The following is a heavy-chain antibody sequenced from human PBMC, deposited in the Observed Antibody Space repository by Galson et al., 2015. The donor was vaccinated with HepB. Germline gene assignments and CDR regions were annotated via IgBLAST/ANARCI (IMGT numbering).Heavy chain of an antibody. V-gene: IGHV1-3*01. D-gene: IGHD3-22*01. J-gene: IGHJ6*02. CDR3: ARDYYYDSSGWALHGMDV. CDR1: GYTFTSYA. CDR2: INAGNGNT. Sequence: SVKVSCKASGYTFTSYAMHWVRQAPGQRLEWMGWINAGNGNTKYSQKFQGRVTITRDTSASTAYMELSSLRSEDTAVYYCARDYYYDSSGWALHGMDVWGQGTTVTVSS.